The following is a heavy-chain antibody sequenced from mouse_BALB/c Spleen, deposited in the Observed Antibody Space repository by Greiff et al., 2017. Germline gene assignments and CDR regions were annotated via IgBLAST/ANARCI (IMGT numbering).Heavy chain of an antibody. CDR2: INPSSGYT. CDR1: GYTFTSYT. V-gene: IGHV1-4*02. Sequence: QVQLQQSAAELARPGASVKMSCKASGYTFTSYTMHWVKQRPGQGLEWIGYINPSSGYTEYNQKFKDKTTLTADKSSSTAYMQLSSLTSEDSAVYYCARLLPYAMDYWGQGTSVTVSS. CDR3: ARLLPYAMDY. D-gene: IGHD1-1*01. J-gene: IGHJ4*01.